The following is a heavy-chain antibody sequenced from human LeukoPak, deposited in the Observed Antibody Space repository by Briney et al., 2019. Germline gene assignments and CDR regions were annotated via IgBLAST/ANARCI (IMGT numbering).Heavy chain of an antibody. CDR3: AREKQSGGTPFDY. J-gene: IGHJ4*02. D-gene: IGHD1-26*01. CDR2: VPDDGKTI. CDR1: GFTFTGHS. V-gene: IGHV3-30*04. Sequence: GGSLRLSCVASGFTFTGHSMHWVRQAPGKGLEWVVDVPDDGKTIFYADSLKGRFTVSRDNSKNTVYLQMNTLRDEDTAVYYCAREKQSGGTPFDYWGQGSLVTVSS.